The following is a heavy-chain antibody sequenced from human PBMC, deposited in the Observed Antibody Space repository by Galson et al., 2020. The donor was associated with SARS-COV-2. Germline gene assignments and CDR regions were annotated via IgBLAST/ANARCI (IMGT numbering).Heavy chain of an antibody. CDR1: GYTFISFY. D-gene: IGHD2-21*01. V-gene: IGHV1-46*04. Sequence: ASVKVSCKESGYTFISFYIHWVRQAPGQGLEWMGVINPRGDITSYAQKLRGRVTVTRDMSTQTVYMELSSLTSEDTAVYYCAREWGDINSSVFDYWGQGSLVVVSS. J-gene: IGHJ4*02. CDR3: AREWGDINSSVFDY. CDR2: INPRGDIT.